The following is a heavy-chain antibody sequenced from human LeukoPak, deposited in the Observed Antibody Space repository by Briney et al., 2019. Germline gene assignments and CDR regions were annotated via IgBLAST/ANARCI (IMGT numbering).Heavy chain of an antibody. CDR1: GGSFSGYY. V-gene: IGHV4-34*01. D-gene: IGHD3-9*01. CDR3: ARGLLRYFDWSRHYYFDY. CDR2: INHSGST. Sequence: SETLSLTCAVYGGSFSGYYWSWIRQPPGKGLEWIGEINHSGSTNYNPSLKSRVTISVDTSKNQFSLKLSSVTAADTAVYYCARGLLRYFDWSRHYYFDYWGRGTLVTVSS. J-gene: IGHJ4*02.